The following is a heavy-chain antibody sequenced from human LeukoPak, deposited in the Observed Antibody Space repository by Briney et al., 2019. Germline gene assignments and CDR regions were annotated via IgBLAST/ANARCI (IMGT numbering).Heavy chain of an antibody. D-gene: IGHD4-11*01. Sequence: GGPLRLSCAASGFTFSEYYMSWIRQAPGKGLEWVSYISSSGSTIYYADSVKGRFTISRDNAKNSLYLQMNSLRAEDTAVYYCARGGTYSNYVWFDPWGQGTLVTVSS. J-gene: IGHJ5*02. V-gene: IGHV3-11*04. CDR1: GFTFSEYY. CDR2: ISSSGSTI. CDR3: ARGGTYSNYVWFDP.